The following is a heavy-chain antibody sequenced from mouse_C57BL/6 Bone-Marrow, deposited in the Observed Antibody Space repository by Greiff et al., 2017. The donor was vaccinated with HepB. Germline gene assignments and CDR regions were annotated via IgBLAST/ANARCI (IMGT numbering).Heavy chain of an antibody. J-gene: IGHJ2*01. V-gene: IGHV5-4*03. CDR3: AHNWDFDY. CDR2: ISDGGSYT. Sequence: EVKLVESGGGLVKPGGSLKLSCAASGFTFSSYAMSWVRQTPEKRLEWVATISDGGSYTYYPDNVKGRFTISRDNAKNNLYLQMSHLKSEDTAMYYCAHNWDFDYWGQGTTLTVSS. D-gene: IGHD4-1*01. CDR1: GFTFSSYA.